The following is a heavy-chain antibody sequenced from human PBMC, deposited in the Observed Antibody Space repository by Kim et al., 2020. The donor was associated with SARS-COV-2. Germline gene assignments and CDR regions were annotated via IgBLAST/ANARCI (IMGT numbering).Heavy chain of an antibody. Sequence: SETLSLTCAVYGGSFSGYYWSWIRQPPGKGLEWIGEINHSGSTNYNPSLKSRVTISVDTSKNQFSLKLSSVTAADTAVYYCARVATVIDYWGQGTLVTVSS. V-gene: IGHV4-34*01. CDR3: ARVATVIDY. CDR1: GGSFSGYY. CDR2: INHSGST. D-gene: IGHD4-17*01. J-gene: IGHJ4*02.